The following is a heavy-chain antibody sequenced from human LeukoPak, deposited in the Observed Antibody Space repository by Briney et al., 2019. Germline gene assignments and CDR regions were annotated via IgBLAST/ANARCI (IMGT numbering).Heavy chain of an antibody. V-gene: IGHV1-18*01. Sequence: GASVKVSCKASGYTFTSYGISWVRQAPGQGLEWMGWISAYNGNTNYAQKLQGRVTITTDTSTSTAYMELRSLRSDDTAVYYCARDGTAMTTVSWFDPWGQGTLVTVSS. CDR3: ARDGTAMTTVSWFDP. J-gene: IGHJ5*02. CDR1: GYTFTSYG. CDR2: ISAYNGNT. D-gene: IGHD4-11*01.